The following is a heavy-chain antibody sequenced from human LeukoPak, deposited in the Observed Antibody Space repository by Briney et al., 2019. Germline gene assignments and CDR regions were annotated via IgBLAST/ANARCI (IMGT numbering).Heavy chain of an antibody. D-gene: IGHD3-9*01. V-gene: IGHV4-59*01. J-gene: IGHJ4*02. CDR3: ARGEDFERYYLAY. CDR2: IYYSGST. Sequence: SETLSLTCTVSGGSINSYYWSWLRQPPGKGLEWIGYIYYSGSTNYNPSLKSRVTISVDTSKNQFSLKLTSVTAADTAVYFCARGEDFERYYLAYWGQGTLVTVSS. CDR1: GGSINSYY.